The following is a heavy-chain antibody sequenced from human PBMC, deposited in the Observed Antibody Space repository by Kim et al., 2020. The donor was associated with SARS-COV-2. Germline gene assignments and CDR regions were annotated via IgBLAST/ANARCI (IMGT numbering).Heavy chain of an antibody. J-gene: IGHJ4*02. D-gene: IGHD2-21*01. V-gene: IGHV4-34*01. CDR3: ATTSGDWRFFDF. Sequence: NSNPSLKSRVAISIDTSKNQFSLKLRSVTVADRAIYYCATTSGDWRFFDFWGQGTLVTVSS.